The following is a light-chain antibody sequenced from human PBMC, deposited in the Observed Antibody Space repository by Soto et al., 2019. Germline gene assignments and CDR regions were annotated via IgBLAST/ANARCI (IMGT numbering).Light chain of an antibody. V-gene: IGKV3-20*01. CDR3: QKYGTSIT. J-gene: IGKJ4*01. CDR1: QSLTSSF. Sequence: EIVLTQSPGALSLSPGERATLSCRASQSLTSSFLAWYQQTPGQAPRLLIYGASNRATGVPDRFSGSGSGADFTLTISSLEPEDFAVYYCQKYGTSITFGGGTKVEIK. CDR2: GAS.